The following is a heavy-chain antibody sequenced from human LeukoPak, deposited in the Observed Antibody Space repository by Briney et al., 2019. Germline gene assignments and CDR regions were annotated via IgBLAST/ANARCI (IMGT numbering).Heavy chain of an antibody. CDR2: ISSSSSYI. CDR3: ARDRGVGIGAFDI. J-gene: IGHJ3*02. Sequence: GGSLRLSCAASGFTFSSYSMNWVRQAPGKGLEWVSSISSSSSYIYYADSVKGRFTISRDNAKNSLYLQMNSLRAEDTAVYYCARDRGVGIGAFDIWSQGTMVTVSS. CDR1: GFTFSSYS. V-gene: IGHV3-21*01. D-gene: IGHD6-13*01.